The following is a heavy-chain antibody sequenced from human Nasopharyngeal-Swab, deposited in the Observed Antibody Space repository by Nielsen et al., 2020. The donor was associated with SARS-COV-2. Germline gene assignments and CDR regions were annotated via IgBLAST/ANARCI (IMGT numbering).Heavy chain of an antibody. Sequence: GESQKISCAASGFTFSSYGMHWVRQAPGKGLEWVAVISYDGSNKYYADSVKGRFTISRDNSKNTLYLQMNSLRAEDTAVYYCAKDKRYFDWDGMDVWGQGTTVTVSS. D-gene: IGHD3-9*01. CDR2: ISYDGSNK. J-gene: IGHJ6*02. CDR1: GFTFSSYG. V-gene: IGHV3-30*18. CDR3: AKDKRYFDWDGMDV.